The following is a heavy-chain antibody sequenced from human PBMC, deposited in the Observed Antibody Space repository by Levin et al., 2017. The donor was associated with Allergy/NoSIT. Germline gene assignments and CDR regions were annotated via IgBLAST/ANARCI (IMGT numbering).Heavy chain of an antibody. D-gene: IGHD2-21*02. J-gene: IGHJ6*02. Sequence: ASVKVSCKASGSTFIDFYIHWVRQAPGQGLEWMGRINPNSGATDYAQKFQGRVTMTTDTSITTAYMELSSLRSDDTAVYYCARDLKTAVTGERLKLYSYYVLDVWGQGTTVTVSS. CDR3: ARDLKTAVTGERLKLYSYYVLDV. CDR2: INPNSGAT. CDR1: GSTFIDFY. V-gene: IGHV1-2*06.